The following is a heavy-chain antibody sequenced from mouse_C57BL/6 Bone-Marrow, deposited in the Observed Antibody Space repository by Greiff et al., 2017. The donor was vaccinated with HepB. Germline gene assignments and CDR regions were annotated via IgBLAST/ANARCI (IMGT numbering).Heavy chain of an antibody. V-gene: IGHV1-52*01. CDR2: IDPSDSET. CDR3: ARGGPYAMDY. CDR1: GYTFTSYW. Sequence: VQLHQPGAELVRPGSSVKLSCKASGYTFTSYWMHWVKQRPIQGLEWIGNIDPSDSETHYNQKFKDKATLTVDKSSSPAYMQLSSLTSEDSAVYYCARGGPYAMDYWGQGTSVTVSS. J-gene: IGHJ4*01.